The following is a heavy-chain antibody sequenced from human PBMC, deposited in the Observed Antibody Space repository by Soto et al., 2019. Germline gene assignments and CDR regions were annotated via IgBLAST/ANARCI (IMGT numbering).Heavy chain of an antibody. CDR2: IYHSGST. D-gene: IGHD3-22*01. CDR1: GGSISSGGYS. CDR3: ARAPLTYYYDSSGYHFDY. J-gene: IGHJ4*02. V-gene: IGHV4-30-2*01. Sequence: SETLSLTCAVSGGSISSGGYSWSWIRQPPGRGLEWIGYIYHSGSTYYNPSLKSRVTISVDRSKNQFSLKLSSVTAADTAVYYCARAPLTYYYDSSGYHFDYWGQGTLVTVSS.